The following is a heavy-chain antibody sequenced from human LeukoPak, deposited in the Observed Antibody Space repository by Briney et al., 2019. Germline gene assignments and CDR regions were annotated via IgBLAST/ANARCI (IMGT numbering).Heavy chain of an antibody. CDR2: IYYSGST. Sequence: PSETLSLTCTVSGGSISSYYWSWIRQPPGKGLEWIGYIYYSGSTNYNPSLKSRVTISVDTSKNQFSLKLSSVTAADTAVYYCARGAIPPNYDILTGYTSRDLYYFDYWGQGTLVTVSS. CDR3: ARGAIPPNYDILTGYTSRDLYYFDY. CDR1: GGSISSYY. J-gene: IGHJ4*02. V-gene: IGHV4-59*01. D-gene: IGHD3-9*01.